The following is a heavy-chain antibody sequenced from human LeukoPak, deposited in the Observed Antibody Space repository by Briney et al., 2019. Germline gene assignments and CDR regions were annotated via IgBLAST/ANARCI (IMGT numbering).Heavy chain of an antibody. CDR3: ARGPMVGLLDHRYYYYYMDV. CDR1: GGSFSGYY. D-gene: IGHD2-15*01. Sequence: SETLSLTCAVYGGSFSGYYWSWIRQPPGKGLEWIGEINHSGSTNYNPSLKSRVTISVDTSKNQFSLKLSSVTAADTAVYYCARGPMVGLLDHRYYYYYMDVWGKGTTVTVSS. V-gene: IGHV4-34*01. J-gene: IGHJ6*03. CDR2: INHSGST.